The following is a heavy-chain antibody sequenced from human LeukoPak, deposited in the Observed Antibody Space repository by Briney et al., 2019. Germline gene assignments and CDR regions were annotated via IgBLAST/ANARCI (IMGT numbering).Heavy chain of an antibody. CDR1: GGSISSYY. CDR3: ARDSGYSYGFYYYYYMDV. J-gene: IGHJ6*03. V-gene: IGHV4-4*07. Sequence: SETLSLTCTVSGGSISSYYRSWIRQPAGKGLEWIGRIYTSGSTNYNPSLKSRVTMSVDTSKNQFSLKLSSVTAADTAVYYCARDSGYSYGFYYYYYMDVWGKGTTVTVSS. D-gene: IGHD5-18*01. CDR2: IYTSGST.